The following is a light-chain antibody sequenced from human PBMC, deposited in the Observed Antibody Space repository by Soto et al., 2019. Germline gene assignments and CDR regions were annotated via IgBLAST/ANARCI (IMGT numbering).Light chain of an antibody. CDR3: NSYTSSSTYV. CDR1: SSDVGAYNY. V-gene: IGLV2-14*01. CDR2: DVA. Sequence: QSALTHPASVSWSPGQSITISCTGTSSDVGAYNYVSWYQQHPGKAPKLMLYDVANRPSGVSNRFSGSKSGNTASLTISGLQAEDEADYYCNSYTSSSTYVFGTGTKVTVL. J-gene: IGLJ1*01.